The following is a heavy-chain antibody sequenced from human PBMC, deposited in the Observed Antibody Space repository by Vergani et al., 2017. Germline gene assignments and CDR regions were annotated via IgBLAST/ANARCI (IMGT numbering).Heavy chain of an antibody. CDR3: ARDSSGWFRGYGMDV. Sequence: EVQLVESGGGLVQPGGSLRLSCAASGFTFSSYWMSWVRQAPGKGLEWVANIKQDGSEKYYVDSVKGRFTISRDNAKNSLYLQMNSLRAEDTAVYYCARDSSGWFRGYGMDVWGQGTTVTVSS. D-gene: IGHD6-19*01. CDR1: GFTFSSYW. V-gene: IGHV3-7*01. CDR2: IKQDGSEK. J-gene: IGHJ6*02.